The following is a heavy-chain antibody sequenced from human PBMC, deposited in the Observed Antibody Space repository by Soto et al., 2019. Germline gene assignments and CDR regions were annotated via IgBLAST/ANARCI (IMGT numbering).Heavy chain of an antibody. D-gene: IGHD2-21*01. Sequence: GESLKISCKGSGYSFSGYWIGWVRQMPGRGLDWMGIIYPGDSDIRYSPSFQGQVTISADKSISTAYLQWSSLKASDTAMYYCASPPGIRGLSDPFDYWGQGTLVTVSS. CDR1: GYSFSGYW. V-gene: IGHV5-51*01. CDR3: ASPPGIRGLSDPFDY. CDR2: IYPGDSDI. J-gene: IGHJ4*02.